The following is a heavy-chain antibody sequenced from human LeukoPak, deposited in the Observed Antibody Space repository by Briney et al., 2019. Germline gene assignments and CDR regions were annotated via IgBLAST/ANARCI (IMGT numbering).Heavy chain of an antibody. D-gene: IGHD3-10*01. CDR1: GGSISSSNW. CDR3: ARGVPYYYGSGGKFGYYYYMDV. CDR2: IYHSGST. Sequence: SETLSLTCAVSGGSISSSNWWSWVRQPPGKGLEWIGEIYHSGSTNYNPSLKSRVTISVDTSKNQFSLKLSSVTAADTAVYYCARGVPYYYGSGGKFGYYYYMDVWGKGTTVTVSS. J-gene: IGHJ6*03. V-gene: IGHV4-4*02.